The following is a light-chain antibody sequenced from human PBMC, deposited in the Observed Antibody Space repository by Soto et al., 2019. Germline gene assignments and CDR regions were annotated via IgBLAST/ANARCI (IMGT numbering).Light chain of an antibody. CDR3: SSYTGSSTLLV. CDR1: SSDVGGYNY. Sequence: QSALTQPASVSGSPGQSSTISCTGTSSDVGGYNYVSWYQHHPGKAPKLKIYDVNNRPSGVSNRFSGSKSGNTASLTISGLPAEDEADYYCSSYTGSSTLLVFGGGTKLNVL. V-gene: IGLV2-14*03. CDR2: DVN. J-gene: IGLJ2*01.